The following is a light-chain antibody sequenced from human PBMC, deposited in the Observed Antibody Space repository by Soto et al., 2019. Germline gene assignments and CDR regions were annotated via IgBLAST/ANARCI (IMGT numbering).Light chain of an antibody. Sequence: DIQMTQSPSTLSASVGDRVTLTCRASQSISSWLAWYQQKPGKAPKLLIYHAYSLESGVPSRFSGSESGTEFTLTINSLQPDEFATYYCQQYNSYPWTFGQGNKVDIK. J-gene: IGKJ1*01. CDR3: QQYNSYPWT. V-gene: IGKV1-5*01. CDR2: HAY. CDR1: QSISSW.